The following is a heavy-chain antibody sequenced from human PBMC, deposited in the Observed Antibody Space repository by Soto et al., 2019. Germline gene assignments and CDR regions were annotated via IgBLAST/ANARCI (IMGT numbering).Heavy chain of an antibody. Sequence: GASVKVSCKASGYTFTGYYMHWVRQAPGQGLEWMGWINPNSGGTNYAQKFQGWVTMTRDTSISTAYMELSRLRSDDTAVYYCASPTRSYYYYGMDVWGQGTTVTVSS. CDR1: GYTFTGYY. V-gene: IGHV1-2*04. CDR3: ASPTRSYYYYGMDV. CDR2: INPNSGGT. J-gene: IGHJ6*02.